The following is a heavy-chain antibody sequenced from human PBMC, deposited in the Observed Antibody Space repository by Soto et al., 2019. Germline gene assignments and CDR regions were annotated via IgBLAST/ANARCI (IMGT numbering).Heavy chain of an antibody. CDR1: SGSISSSNW. D-gene: IGHD3-10*01. CDR2: IYHSGST. CDR3: ARHPGYYGSGSYYYFDY. V-gene: IGHV4-4*02. Sequence: QVQLQESGPGLVKPSGTLSLTCAVSSGSISSSNWWSWVRQPPGKGLEWIGEIYHSGSTNYNPSLKSRVTISVDKSKNPFSLKLSSVTAADTAVYYCARHPGYYGSGSYYYFDYWGQGTLVTVSS. J-gene: IGHJ4*02.